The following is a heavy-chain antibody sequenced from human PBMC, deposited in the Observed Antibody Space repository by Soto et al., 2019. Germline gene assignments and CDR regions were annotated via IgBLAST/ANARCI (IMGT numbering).Heavy chain of an antibody. V-gene: IGHV1-69*13. CDR1: GYTFTGYY. CDR3: ARDAQAAFDI. Sequence: SVKVSCKASGYTFTGYYMHWVRQAPGQGLEWMGGNNPNIGTPVSAQKFQGRVTFIADESTGTAYMELSSLTSEDTAVYYCARDAQAAFDIWGQGTMVTVSS. CDR2: NNPNIGTP. J-gene: IGHJ3*02.